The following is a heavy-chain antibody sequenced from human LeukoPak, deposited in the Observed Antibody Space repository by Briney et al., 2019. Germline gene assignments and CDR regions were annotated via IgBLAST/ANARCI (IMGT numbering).Heavy chain of an antibody. Sequence: GGSLRLSCTASGFTFSSYWMTWLRQAPGKGPEWVANINQDGSDRQYVDSVKGRFTISRDNAKNSLDLQMSSLRADDTAVYYCASHWNWAWDHWGQGSLVTVSS. D-gene: IGHD1-7*01. CDR2: INQDGSDR. V-gene: IGHV3-7*01. J-gene: IGHJ4*02. CDR1: GFTFSSYW. CDR3: ASHWNWAWDH.